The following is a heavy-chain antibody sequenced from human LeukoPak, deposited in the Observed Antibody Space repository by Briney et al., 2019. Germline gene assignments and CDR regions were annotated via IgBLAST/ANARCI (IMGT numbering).Heavy chain of an antibody. J-gene: IGHJ4*02. CDR2: IYPNSGGT. V-gene: IGHV1-2*02. CDR1: GYTFTGYY. Sequence: GASVKVPCKASGYTFTGYYMHWVRQAPGQGLEWMGWIYPNSGGTGYAQNFQGRVTMTWDTSITTAYMELNRLTSDDTAVYYCAREFPRTSGFDYWGQGSLVTVSS. D-gene: IGHD1-26*01. CDR3: AREFPRTSGFDY.